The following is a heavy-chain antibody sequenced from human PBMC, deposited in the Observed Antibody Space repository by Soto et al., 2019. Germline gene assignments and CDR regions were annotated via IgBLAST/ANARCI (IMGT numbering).Heavy chain of an antibody. D-gene: IGHD2-15*01. Sequence: PGESLKISCKGSGYDFTNYWIGWVRQTPGKGLEWTGIIHPGDSDTRYSLSFQGQVTISADKSISTAYLQWSSLKASDTAMYYCARRYCSTTPCAGDPYYYGMDVWGQGTSVTVSS. CDR2: IHPGDSDT. V-gene: IGHV5-51*01. CDR1: GYDFTNYW. CDR3: ARRYCSTTPCAGDPYYYGMDV. J-gene: IGHJ6*02.